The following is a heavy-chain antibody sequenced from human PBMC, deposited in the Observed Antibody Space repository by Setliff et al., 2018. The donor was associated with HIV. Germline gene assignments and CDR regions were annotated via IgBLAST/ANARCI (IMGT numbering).Heavy chain of an antibody. CDR2: IDSNNGNR. V-gene: IGHV1-18*01. Sequence: ASVKVSCKASGYSLSTYAISWVRQAPGQGLEWMGWIDSNNGNRNFAQKFRGSVTMTTDISTNTAYMEVRSLSFDDTAVYYCVRLTAGRTNYYYYMDVWGKGTTVTVSS. CDR3: VRLTAGRTNYYYYMDV. J-gene: IGHJ6*03. D-gene: IGHD2-8*01. CDR1: GYSLSTYA.